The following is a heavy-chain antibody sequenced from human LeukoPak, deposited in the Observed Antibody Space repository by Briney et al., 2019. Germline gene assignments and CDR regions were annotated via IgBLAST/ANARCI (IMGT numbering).Heavy chain of an antibody. D-gene: IGHD5-12*01. CDR1: GFTFSSYS. J-gene: IGHJ4*02. CDR2: ISSSSSYI. CDR3: ARDLDVNIVATIEGGYYFDY. Sequence: GGSLRLSCAASGFTFSSYSMNWVRQAPGKGLEWVSSISSSSSYIYYADSVKGRFIISRDNAKNSLYLQMNSLRAEDTAVYYCARDLDVNIVATIEGGYYFDYWGQGTLVTVSS. V-gene: IGHV3-21*01.